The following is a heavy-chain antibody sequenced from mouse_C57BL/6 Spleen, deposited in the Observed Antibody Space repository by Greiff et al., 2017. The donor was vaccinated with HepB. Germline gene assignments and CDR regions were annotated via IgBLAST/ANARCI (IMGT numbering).Heavy chain of an antibody. V-gene: IGHV1-42*01. D-gene: IGHD1-1*01. Sequence: EVQRVESGPELVKPGASVKISCKASGYSFTGYYMNWVKQSPEKSLEWIGEINPSTGGTTYNQKFKAKATLTVDKSSSTAYMQLKSLTSEDSAVYYCARIHYYYAMDYWGQGTSVTVSS. CDR2: INPSTGGT. CDR1: GYSFTGYY. CDR3: ARIHYYYAMDY. J-gene: IGHJ4*01.